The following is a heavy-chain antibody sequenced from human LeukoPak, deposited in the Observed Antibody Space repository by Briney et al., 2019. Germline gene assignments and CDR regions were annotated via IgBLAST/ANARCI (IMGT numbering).Heavy chain of an antibody. V-gene: IGHV3-74*01. CDR1: GLAFSAYK. D-gene: IGHD2-15*01. CDR3: VVGGSPGY. J-gene: IGHJ4*02. Sequence: GGSMRLSCAASGLAFSAYKMHWVRQAPRKGLVWVSRISTDGYTTDYADFVQGRFTASRDNTKNTWSLEMNSLRAEDTAVYHCVVGGSPGYWGQGTLVTVSS. CDR2: ISTDGYTT.